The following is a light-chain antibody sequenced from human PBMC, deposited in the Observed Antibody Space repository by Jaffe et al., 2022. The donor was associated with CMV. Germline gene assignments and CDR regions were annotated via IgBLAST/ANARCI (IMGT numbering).Light chain of an antibody. CDR2: AAS. Sequence: DIQMTQSPSSLSASVGDRVTITCRASQGISTFLNWYQHKPGRAPKLLISAASTLQSGVPSRFSGSGSGTDFTLTISSLQPEDYATYYCQQTYTTPAFGPGTKVDI. CDR3: QQTYTTPA. CDR1: QGISTF. J-gene: IGKJ3*01. V-gene: IGKV1-39*01.